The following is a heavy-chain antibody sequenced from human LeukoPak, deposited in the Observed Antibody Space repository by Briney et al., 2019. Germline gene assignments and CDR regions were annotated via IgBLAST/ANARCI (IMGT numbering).Heavy chain of an antibody. J-gene: IGHJ6*02. V-gene: IGHV4-31*03. CDR2: IYYSGST. Sequence: SETLSLTCTVSGGSISSGGYYWSWIRQHPGTGLEWIGYIYYSGSTYYNPSLKSRVTISVDTSKNQFSLKLSSVTAADTAVYYCARAYSSGWAYYYYYGMDVWGQGTTVTVSS. D-gene: IGHD6-19*01. CDR3: ARAYSSGWAYYYYYGMDV. CDR1: GGSISSGGYY.